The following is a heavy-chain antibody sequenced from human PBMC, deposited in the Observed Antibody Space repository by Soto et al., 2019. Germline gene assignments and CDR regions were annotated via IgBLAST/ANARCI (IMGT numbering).Heavy chain of an antibody. CDR3: ATANTPYAFDM. J-gene: IGHJ3*02. Sequence: VPLVESGGGLVQPGESLRLSCTASGLTFSISWMTWVRQAPGEGLEWVSNINPAGNVQHYADSVTERFTISRDNAKNSLFLQMSGLRVEDTAVYYCATANTPYAFDMWGQGTMVTVSS. CDR1: GLTFSISW. V-gene: IGHV3-7*01. CDR2: INPAGNVQ.